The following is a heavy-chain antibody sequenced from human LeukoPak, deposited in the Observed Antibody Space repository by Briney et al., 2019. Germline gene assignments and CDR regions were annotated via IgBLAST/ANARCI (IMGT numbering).Heavy chain of an antibody. V-gene: IGHV3-23*01. J-gene: IGHJ6*02. CDR3: AKRLREYYYGSGSLYGMDV. CDR1: GFTFSSYG. D-gene: IGHD3-10*01. Sequence: GGSLRLSCAASGFTFSSYGMHWVRQAPGKGLEWVSAISGSGGSTYYADSVKGRFTISRDNSKNTLYLQMNSLRAEDTAVYYCAKRLREYYYGSGSLYGMDVWGQGTTVTVSS. CDR2: ISGSGGST.